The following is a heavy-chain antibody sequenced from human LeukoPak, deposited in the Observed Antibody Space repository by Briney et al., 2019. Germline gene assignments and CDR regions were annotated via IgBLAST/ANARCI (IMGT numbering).Heavy chain of an antibody. Sequence: GGSLRLSCAASGFTFSSYAMHWVRQAPGKGLEWVAVISYDGSNEYYADSVKGRFTISRDNSKNTLYLQMNSLRPDDTAVYYCARGNLPIVVVPAAVWGQGTLVTVSS. CDR2: ISYDGSNE. V-gene: IGHV3-30-3*01. D-gene: IGHD2-2*01. CDR3: ARGNLPIVVVPAAV. CDR1: GFTFSSYA. J-gene: IGHJ4*02.